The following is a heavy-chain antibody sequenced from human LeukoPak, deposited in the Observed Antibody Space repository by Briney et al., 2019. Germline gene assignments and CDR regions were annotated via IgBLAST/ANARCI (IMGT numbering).Heavy chain of an antibody. V-gene: IGHV3-23*01. J-gene: IGHJ4*02. Sequence: GGSLRLSCAASGFTFSSYAMSWVRQAPGKGLEWVSAISGSGGSTYYADSVKGRFTISRDNSKNTLYVQMNSLRAEDTAVYYCAKILSSAWGELGYWGQGTLVTVSS. CDR3: AKILSSAWGELGY. CDR1: GFTFSSYA. CDR2: ISGSGGST. D-gene: IGHD6-19*01.